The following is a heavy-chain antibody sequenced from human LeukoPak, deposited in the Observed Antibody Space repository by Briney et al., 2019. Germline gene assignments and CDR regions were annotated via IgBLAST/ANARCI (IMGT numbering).Heavy chain of an antibody. CDR3: ARHYDSSGYYPYYFDY. CDR2: INHSGST. Sequence: PSETLSLTCAVYGGSFSGYYWSWIRQPPGKGLEWIGEINHSGSTNYNPSLKSRVTISVDTSKNQFSLKLSSVTAADTAVYYCARHYDSSGYYPYYFDYWGQGTLVTVSS. V-gene: IGHV4-34*01. CDR1: GGSFSGYY. J-gene: IGHJ4*02. D-gene: IGHD3-22*01.